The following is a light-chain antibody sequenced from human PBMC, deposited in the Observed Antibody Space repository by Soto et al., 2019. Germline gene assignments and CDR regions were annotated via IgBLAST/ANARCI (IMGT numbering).Light chain of an antibody. CDR1: SSNIGAGYD. Sequence: QAVVTQPPSVSGAPGQTVTISRSGSSSNIGAGYDVHWYQQLPGTVPKLVIFDTFNRPSGVPDRFSGSKSGTSASLAITGLRAEDEADYYCQAYDNSLGVSVLFGGGTKLTVL. J-gene: IGLJ3*02. CDR2: DTF. CDR3: QAYDNSLGVSVL. V-gene: IGLV1-40*01.